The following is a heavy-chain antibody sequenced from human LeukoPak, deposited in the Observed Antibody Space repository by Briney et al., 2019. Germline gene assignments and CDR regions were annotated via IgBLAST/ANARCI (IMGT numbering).Heavy chain of an antibody. CDR1: GFTFSSYA. Sequence: GGSLRLSCAASGFTFSSYAMSWVRQAPGKGLEWVSAISGSGGSTYYADSVKGRFTISRDNSKNTLFLQMNSLRAEDTAVYYCAKSDCSSTSCYVFDYWGQGTLVTVSS. CDR2: ISGSGGST. CDR3: AKSDCSSTSCYVFDY. D-gene: IGHD2-2*01. J-gene: IGHJ4*02. V-gene: IGHV3-23*01.